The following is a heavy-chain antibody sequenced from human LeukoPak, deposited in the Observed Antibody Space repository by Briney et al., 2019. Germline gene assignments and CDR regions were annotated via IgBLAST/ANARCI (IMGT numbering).Heavy chain of an antibody. CDR3: VRGYSGYPYYLDY. Sequence: SETLSLTCTVSGGSISGYYWTGIRQPPGKGLEWIGYISYSGSTSSHPSLKSRVTISLDTSKNQFSLKLTSVTAADTAVYYCVRGYSGYPYYLDYWGQGTLVTVSS. V-gene: IGHV4-59*08. CDR2: ISYSGST. CDR1: GGSISGYY. J-gene: IGHJ4*02. D-gene: IGHD5-12*01.